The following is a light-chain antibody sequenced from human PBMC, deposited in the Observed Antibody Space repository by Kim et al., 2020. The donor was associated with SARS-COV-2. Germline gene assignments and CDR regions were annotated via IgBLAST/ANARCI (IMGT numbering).Light chain of an antibody. CDR1: QDIDRA. J-gene: IGKJ5*01. V-gene: IGKV1-13*02. CDR2: DAS. Sequence: GDRVTITCRASQDIDRALVWYQQKLGTSPKLLIYDASSLDRGVPSRFSGRGSGTGFSLTISSLQTDDFATSYCHQSNSYTITFGQGTRLEI. CDR3: HQSNSYTIT.